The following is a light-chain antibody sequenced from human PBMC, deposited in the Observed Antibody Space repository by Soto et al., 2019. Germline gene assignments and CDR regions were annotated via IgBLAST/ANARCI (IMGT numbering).Light chain of an antibody. CDR2: ATS. J-gene: IGKJ4*02. Sequence: EIVLTQSPGTLCLSPGERATLSCRASQSVSSTFLAWYQQKPGQAPRLLIYATSSRATGIPDRFSGSGSGTDFTLTISRLEPEDVGVYCSQHYVPSPLPSGRGTQLEIK. V-gene: IGKV3-20*01. CDR3: QHYVPSPLP. CDR1: QSVSSTF.